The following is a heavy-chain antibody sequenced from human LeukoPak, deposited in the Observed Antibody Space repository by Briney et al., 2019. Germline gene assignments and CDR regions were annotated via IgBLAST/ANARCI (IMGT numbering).Heavy chain of an antibody. V-gene: IGHV3-43*02. CDR3: AKDISRNFVVVPAADY. CDR1: GFTFDDYA. Sequence: GGSLRLSCAASGFTFDDYAMHWVRQPPGKSLEWVSLISGDGGSTYYAEYVKGRFTVSRDNSKNSLYLQMNSLRTEDTALYYCAKDISRNFVVVPAADYWGQGTLVTVSS. D-gene: IGHD2-2*01. CDR2: ISGDGGST. J-gene: IGHJ4*02.